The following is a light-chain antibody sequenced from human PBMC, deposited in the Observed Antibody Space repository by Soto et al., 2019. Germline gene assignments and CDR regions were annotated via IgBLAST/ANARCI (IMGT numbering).Light chain of an antibody. CDR2: AAS. CDR1: QGIASY. Sequence: DIRLTQSPPSLSASVGDRVTITCRASQGIASYLAWYQQKPGKAPKLLIYAASTLQSGVPSRFSGSGSGTDFTLIISSLQPEDFATYYCQQFNSYPLTFGGGTKVDNK. J-gene: IGKJ4*01. V-gene: IGKV1-9*01. CDR3: QQFNSYPLT.